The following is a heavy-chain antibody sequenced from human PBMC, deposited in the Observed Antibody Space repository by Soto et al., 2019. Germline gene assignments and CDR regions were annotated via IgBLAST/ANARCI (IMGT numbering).Heavy chain of an antibody. V-gene: IGHV3-9*01. D-gene: IGHD1-26*01. J-gene: IGHJ6*02. CDR2: IDWNGGST. Sequence: EVQLVESGGGLVQPGRSLRLSCVASGFTFDDYAMHCVRQTPGKGLEWVSSIDWNGGSTAYADSVKGRFTISRDNARNSLYLQMNSLRPEDTALYYCVKGRGSYFVYFGLDVWGQGTTVTVSS. CDR3: VKGRGSYFVYFGLDV. CDR1: GFTFDDYA.